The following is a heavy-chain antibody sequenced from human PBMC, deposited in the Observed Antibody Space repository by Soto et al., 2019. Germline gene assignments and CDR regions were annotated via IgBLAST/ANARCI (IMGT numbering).Heavy chain of an antibody. CDR3: ARDGAVPGTYDY. Sequence: ARVKVSCQAFAYSFTGSYIHWVRQAPGQGLEWMGYMNPNTGGTNYAQKFQGRVTMTRDTSISTPYMDMGSLRSDDTAVYFCARDGAVPGTYDYWGQGTPVTVSS. D-gene: IGHD6-19*01. J-gene: IGHJ4*02. V-gene: IGHV1-2*02. CDR1: AYSFTGSY. CDR2: MNPNTGGT.